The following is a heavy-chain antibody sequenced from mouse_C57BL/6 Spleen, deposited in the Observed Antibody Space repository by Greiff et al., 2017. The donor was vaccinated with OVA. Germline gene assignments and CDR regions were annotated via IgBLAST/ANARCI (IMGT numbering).Heavy chain of an antibody. J-gene: IGHJ3*01. D-gene: IGHD2-4*01. Sequence: QVQLQQPGAELVKPGASVKLSCKASGYTFTSYWMQWVKQRPGQGLEWIGEIDPSDSYTNYNQKFKGKATLTVDTSSSTAYMQLSSLTSEDSAVYYCAKGNYDYDFAYWGQGTLVTVSA. CDR1: GYTFTSYW. CDR2: IDPSDSYT. CDR3: AKGNYDYDFAY. V-gene: IGHV1-50*01.